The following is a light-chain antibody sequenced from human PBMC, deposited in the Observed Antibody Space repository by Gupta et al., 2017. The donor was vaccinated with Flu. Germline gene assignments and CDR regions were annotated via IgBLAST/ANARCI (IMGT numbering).Light chain of an antibody. CDR2: EVS. CDR3: SAYTSSDTYV. V-gene: IGLV2-18*02. CDR1: SSDVGAYNR. Sequence: QSALTQPPSVSGSPGPSVTTSCTGTSSDVGAYNRVSWYQQAPGTAPKLMIYEVSHRPSGVPVRFSGSKSGNTASLTISGLQGEDEADYYCSAYTSSDTYVFGTGTKVTVL. J-gene: IGLJ1*01.